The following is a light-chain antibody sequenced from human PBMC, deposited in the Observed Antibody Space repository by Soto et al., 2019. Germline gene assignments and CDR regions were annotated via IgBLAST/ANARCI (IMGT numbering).Light chain of an antibody. CDR3: QQRSNWPPLT. CDR1: QSVSSY. CDR2: DAS. J-gene: IGKJ4*01. V-gene: IGKV3-11*01. Sequence: EVVLTQSPATLSLSPGDSATLSCRASQSVSSYLAWYQQKPGQAPRLLIYDASNRATGIPARFSGSGSGTDFTLTISSLEPEDFAVYYCQQRSNWPPLTFGGGTKVDI.